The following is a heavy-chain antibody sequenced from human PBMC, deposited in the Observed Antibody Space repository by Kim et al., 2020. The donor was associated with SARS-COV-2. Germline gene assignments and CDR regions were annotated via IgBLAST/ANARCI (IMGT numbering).Heavy chain of an antibody. CDR2: IYYNGNT. V-gene: IGHV4-31*03. CDR1: GDSISRGIHY. J-gene: IGHJ4*01. Sequence: SETLSLTCSVSGDSISRGIHYWSWIRQHPGKGPEWIGYIYYNGNTHYIPSLKSRATISVDTSKNQFSLKLTSVTAADTAVYYCARESSYCGSSNCPFDS. D-gene: IGHD2-2*01. CDR3: ARESSYCGSSNCPFDS.